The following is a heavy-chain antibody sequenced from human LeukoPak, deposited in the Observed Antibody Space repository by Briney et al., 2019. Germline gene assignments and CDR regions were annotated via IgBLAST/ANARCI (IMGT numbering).Heavy chain of an antibody. Sequence: SETLSLTCTVSGDSINSLDLWSWVRQPPGKGLEWIGEMYLSGTTHSNPSVKSRVTISIDKSKNQFSLNLSSVTAADTAVYYCAGLVGRYSSGLYYYYFDYWGQGTLVTVSS. CDR3: AGLVGRYSSGLYYYYFDY. V-gene: IGHV4-4*02. CDR2: MYLSGTT. D-gene: IGHD3-22*01. CDR1: GDSINSLDL. J-gene: IGHJ4*02.